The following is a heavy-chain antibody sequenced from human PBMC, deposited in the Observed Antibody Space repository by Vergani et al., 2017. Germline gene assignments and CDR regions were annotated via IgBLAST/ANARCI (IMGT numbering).Heavy chain of an antibody. D-gene: IGHD5-18*01. CDR3: ARVMTAMVXFDY. J-gene: IGHJ4*02. Sequence: QVQLQESGPGLVKPSETLSLTCTVSGYSISSGYYWGWIRQPPGKGLEWIGSIYHSGSTYYNPSLKSRVTISVDTSKNQFSLKLSSVTAADTAVYYCARVMTAMVXFDYWGQGTLVTVSS. CDR1: GYSISSGYY. V-gene: IGHV4-38-2*02. CDR2: IYHSGST.